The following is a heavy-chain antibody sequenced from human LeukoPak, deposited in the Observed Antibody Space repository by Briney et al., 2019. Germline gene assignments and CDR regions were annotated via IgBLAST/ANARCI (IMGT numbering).Heavy chain of an antibody. Sequence: PGGSLRLSCAASAFTCRSDEMNWVRQAPGKGLEWVSYISSSGSTIYYADSVKGRFTISRDNAKNSLYLQMNSLRAEDTAVYYCRIWFGDFDYWGQGTLVTVSS. CDR1: AFTCRSDE. CDR2: ISSSGSTI. V-gene: IGHV3-48*03. CDR3: RIWFGDFDY. D-gene: IGHD3-10*01. J-gene: IGHJ4*02.